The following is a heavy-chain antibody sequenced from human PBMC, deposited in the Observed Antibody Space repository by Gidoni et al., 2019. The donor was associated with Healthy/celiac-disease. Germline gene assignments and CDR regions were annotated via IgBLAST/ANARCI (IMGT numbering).Heavy chain of an antibody. Sequence: QAQLVQSGAEVKQPGACVKVSCKASGYTCTSYDLNTVRQPPGQGLEWMGWMNPNSGNTGYAQKFQGRVTMTRNTSISTAYMELSGLRSEDTAVYYWASSEAVLRFVEWLPDDYYYYGMDVWGQGTTVTVSS. CDR1: GYTCTSYD. V-gene: IGHV1-8*01. CDR3: ASSEAVLRFVEWLPDDYYYYGMDV. D-gene: IGHD3-3*01. J-gene: IGHJ6*02. CDR2: MNPNSGNT.